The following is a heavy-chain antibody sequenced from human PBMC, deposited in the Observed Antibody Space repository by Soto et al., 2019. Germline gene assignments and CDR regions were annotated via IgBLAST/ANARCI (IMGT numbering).Heavy chain of an antibody. CDR2: ISGSGGGS. CDR1: GFTFASYA. J-gene: IGHJ4*02. Sequence: GGSLRLSCAASGFTFASYAMSWVRQAPGKGLEWVSAISGSGGGSYYADSVKGRFTISRDNSKNTLYLQMNSLRAEDAALYYCAKGKGHLVVVPAALDYWGQGTLVTVSS. V-gene: IGHV3-23*01. CDR3: AKGKGHLVVVPAALDY. D-gene: IGHD2-2*01.